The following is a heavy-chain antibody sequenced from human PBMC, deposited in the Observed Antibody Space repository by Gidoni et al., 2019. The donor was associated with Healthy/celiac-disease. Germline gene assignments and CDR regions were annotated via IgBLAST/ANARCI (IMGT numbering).Heavy chain of an antibody. CDR1: GGSFSGYS. Sequence: QVQLHQWGAGLLQPSETLYLTCAVYGGSFSGYSWSWIRQPPGKGLEWIGEINHSGRTNYNPSLKSRVTISVDTSKNQFSLKLSSVTAADTAVYYCARGLPYIVVVVAATTNWFDPWGQGTLVTVSS. CDR3: ARGLPYIVVVVAATTNWFDP. D-gene: IGHD2-15*01. V-gene: IGHV4-34*01. J-gene: IGHJ5*02. CDR2: INHSGRT.